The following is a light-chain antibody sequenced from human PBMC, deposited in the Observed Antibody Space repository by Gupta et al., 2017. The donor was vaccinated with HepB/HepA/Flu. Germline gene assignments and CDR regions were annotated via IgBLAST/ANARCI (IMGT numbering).Light chain of an antibody. Sequence: IQMTQSPSSLSASVGDRVTITCRASQSISTYLNWYQQRPGKAPKLLIYSTSTLQSGVPSRFSGSGSGTDFTLTISNLQPEDFATYYCQQSYSTLFTFGGGTKLEIK. CDR1: QSISTY. V-gene: IGKV1-39*01. CDR2: STS. J-gene: IGKJ4*01. CDR3: QQSYSTLFT.